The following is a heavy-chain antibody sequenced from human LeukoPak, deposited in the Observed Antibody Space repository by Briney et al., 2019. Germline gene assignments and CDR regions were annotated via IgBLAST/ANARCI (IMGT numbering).Heavy chain of an antibody. D-gene: IGHD3-22*01. CDR2: ISSSGSTT. CDR3: ARDSSMIVVVDY. J-gene: IGHJ4*02. V-gene: IGHV3-11*01. CDR1: GFTFSDYY. Sequence: GGSLRLSCAASGFTFSDYYMSWIRQAPGKGLEWVSYISSSGSTTYYADSVKGRFTISRDNAKNSLYLQMNSLRAEDTAVYYCARDSSMIVVVDYWGQGTLVTVSS.